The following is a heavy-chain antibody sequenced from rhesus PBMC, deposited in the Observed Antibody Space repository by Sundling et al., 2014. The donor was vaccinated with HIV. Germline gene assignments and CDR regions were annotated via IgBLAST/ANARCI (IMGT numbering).Heavy chain of an antibody. J-gene: IGHJ6*01. CDR3: ARVVEVNYYGLDS. D-gene: IGHD2-39*02. CDR2: ISGSSGST. CDR1: GYSITSGYY. Sequence: QVQLQESGPGLVKPSETLSLTCAVSGYSITSGYYWDWIRQPPGKGLEYIGYISGSSGSTYYNPSLKSRVTISKDTSKNQFSLNLSSVTAADTAVYYCARVVEVNYYGLDSWGQGVVVTVSS. V-gene: IGHV4-99*02.